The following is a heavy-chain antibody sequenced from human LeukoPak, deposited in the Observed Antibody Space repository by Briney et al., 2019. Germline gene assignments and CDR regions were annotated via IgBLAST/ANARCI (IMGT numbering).Heavy chain of an antibody. Sequence: PGGSLRLSCTASGFXVRTNYMSWVRQAPGKGLEWVSVIYSSGDTYYADSVKGRFTISRDDSKYTLYLQMNSLRAEDTAVYFCARAYYDILTTDSWGQGTLVSVSS. J-gene: IGHJ4*02. CDR1: GFXVRTNY. CDR2: IYSSGDT. D-gene: IGHD3-9*01. V-gene: IGHV3-66*01. CDR3: ARAYYDILTTDS.